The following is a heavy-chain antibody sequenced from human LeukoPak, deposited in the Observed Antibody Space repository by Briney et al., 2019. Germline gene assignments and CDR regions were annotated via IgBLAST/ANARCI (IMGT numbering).Heavy chain of an antibody. CDR1: GFTFSSYG. V-gene: IGHV3-30*03. CDR3: ARASSGWYIGHFDY. CDR2: ISYDGSNK. D-gene: IGHD6-19*01. J-gene: IGHJ4*02. Sequence: GGSLRLSCAASGFTFSSYGMHWVRQAPGKGLEWVAVISYDGSNKYYADSVKGRFTISRDNSKNTLYLQMNSLRAEDTAVYYCARASSGWYIGHFDYWGQGTLVTVSS.